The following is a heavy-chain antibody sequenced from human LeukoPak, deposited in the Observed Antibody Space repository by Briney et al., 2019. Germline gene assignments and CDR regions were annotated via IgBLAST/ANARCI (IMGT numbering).Heavy chain of an antibody. J-gene: IGHJ4*02. CDR2: IKSTTVDATP. Sequence: GGSLRLSCAVSGLTFSNAWMSWVRPAPGKGLEWVGRIKSTTVDATPEYTAPVKGRFTISRDDSKNTVYLQMNSLKTEDTAVYYCTTGPGNSGYWGQGTLVTVSS. V-gene: IGHV3-15*01. D-gene: IGHD4-23*01. CDR3: TTGPGNSGY. CDR1: GLTFSNAW.